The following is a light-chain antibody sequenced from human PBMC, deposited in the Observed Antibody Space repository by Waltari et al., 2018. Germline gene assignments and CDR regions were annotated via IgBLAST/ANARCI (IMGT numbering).Light chain of an antibody. CDR2: DNV. CDR3: GTWDSSLSAPV. V-gene: IGLV1-51*01. J-gene: IGLJ3*02. CDR1: SSNIGNNY. Sequence: QSVLTQPPSVSAAPGQKVTISCSGSSSNIGNNYVSWYQQFPGTAPKLLIYDNVKRPSGIPYRFSGSKAGTSATLGITGLQTGDEADYYCGTWDSSLSAPVFGGGTKLTVL.